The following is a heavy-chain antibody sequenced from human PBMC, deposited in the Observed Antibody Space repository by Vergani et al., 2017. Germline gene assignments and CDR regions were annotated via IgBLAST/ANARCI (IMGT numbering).Heavy chain of an antibody. V-gene: IGHV3-15*01. J-gene: IGHJ5*02. CDR1: GLNFNDAW. Sequence: EVQLVESGGGLLKPGDHVRLSCAVSGLNFNDAWMTWVRQAPGKGLEWLGRVISKKDGGRADYSPHVKGTITISRDNARSSLYLQMNSLRVDDTAVYYCASGASGHSSGWGTVLWFGPWGQGTLVTVSS. CDR2: VISKKDGGRA. CDR3: ASGASGHSSGWGTVLWFGP. D-gene: IGHD6-19*01.